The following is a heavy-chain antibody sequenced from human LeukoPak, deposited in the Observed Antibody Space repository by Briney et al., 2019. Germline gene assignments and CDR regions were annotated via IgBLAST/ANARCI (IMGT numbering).Heavy chain of an antibody. V-gene: IGHV4-39*07. CDR2: IYYSGST. Sequence: KPSETLSLTCSVSGGSIGRGSYYWGWIRQPPGKGLECIGSIYYSGSTYYNPSLKSRVTISVDTSKNQFSLKLSFVTAADTAVYYCARIEYSSSCDYWGQGTLVTVSS. D-gene: IGHD6-6*01. J-gene: IGHJ4*02. CDR3: ARIEYSSSCDY. CDR1: GGSIGRGSYY.